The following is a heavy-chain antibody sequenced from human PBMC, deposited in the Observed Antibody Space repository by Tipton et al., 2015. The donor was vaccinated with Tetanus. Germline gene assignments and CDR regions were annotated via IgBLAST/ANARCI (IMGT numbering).Heavy chain of an antibody. Sequence: TLSLTCAVYGASFSDYYWSWIRQAPGKGLEWIGEINHSGSTNHNPSLKGRLTISVDTSKNQFSLRLTSVTATDTAVYYCGRHGGSYSAYWCFDLWGRGSLVAVSS. V-gene: IGHV4-34*01. CDR3: GRHGGSYSAYWCFDL. J-gene: IGHJ2*01. D-gene: IGHD1-26*01. CDR2: INHSGST. CDR1: GASFSDYY.